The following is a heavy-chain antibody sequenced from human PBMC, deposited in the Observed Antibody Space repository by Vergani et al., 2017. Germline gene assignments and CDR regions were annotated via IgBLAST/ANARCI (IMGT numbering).Heavy chain of an antibody. Sequence: QMQLVQSGPEVKKPGTSVKVSCKASGFTFTSSAVQWVRQARGQRLEWIGWIVVGSGNTTYAQKFQERVPITRDMSTSTAYMELSRLRSDDTAVYYCARAPARVGANFDLDPWGQGTLVTVYS. V-gene: IGHV1-58*01. D-gene: IGHD1-26*01. CDR1: GFTFTSSA. CDR2: IVVGSGNT. J-gene: IGHJ5*02. CDR3: ARAPARVGANFDLDP.